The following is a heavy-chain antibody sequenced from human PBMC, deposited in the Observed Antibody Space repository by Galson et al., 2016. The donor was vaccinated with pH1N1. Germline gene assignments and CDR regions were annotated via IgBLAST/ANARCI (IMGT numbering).Heavy chain of an antibody. Sequence: SETLSLTCRVSGVSISSWSYYWGWIRHPPGKGLEWLGIAYNSGTTCYTPSLKSRVTISVDTSKNEFSLKLSSVTDADTAVYYCARLCGSYLGAAFDIWGQGTMVTVSS. V-gene: IGHV4-39*07. CDR2: AYNSGTT. CDR1: GVSISSWSYY. D-gene: IGHD1-26*01. CDR3: ARLCGSYLGAAFDI. J-gene: IGHJ3*02.